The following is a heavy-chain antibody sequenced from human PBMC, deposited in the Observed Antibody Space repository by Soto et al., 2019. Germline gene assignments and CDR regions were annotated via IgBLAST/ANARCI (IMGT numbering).Heavy chain of an antibody. D-gene: IGHD3-3*01. V-gene: IGHV4-30-4*01. CDR1: GGSISSGDYY. CDR2: IYYSGST. Sequence: SXKTLTLPCTVSGGSISSGDYYWSWIRQPPGKGLEWIGYIYYSGSTYYNPSLKSRVTISVDTSKNQFSLKLSSVTAADTAVYYCAREHYDFWSGLLGGMDVWGQGTTVTVSS. J-gene: IGHJ6*02. CDR3: AREHYDFWSGLLGGMDV.